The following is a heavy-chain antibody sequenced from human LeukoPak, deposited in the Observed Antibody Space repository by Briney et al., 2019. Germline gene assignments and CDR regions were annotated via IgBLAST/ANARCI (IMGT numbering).Heavy chain of an antibody. CDR2: IKRKTDSGTT. Sequence: GGSLRLSCAASGFTFNNAWMSWVRQAPGKGLEWVGRIKRKTDSGTTDYAAPVKGRFTISRDDSKTTLYLQMNSLKTEDTGVYYCTTEGYTYGYHAFDIWGHGTVVTVSP. D-gene: IGHD5-18*01. J-gene: IGHJ3*02. CDR3: TTEGYTYGYHAFDI. V-gene: IGHV3-15*01. CDR1: GFTFNNAW.